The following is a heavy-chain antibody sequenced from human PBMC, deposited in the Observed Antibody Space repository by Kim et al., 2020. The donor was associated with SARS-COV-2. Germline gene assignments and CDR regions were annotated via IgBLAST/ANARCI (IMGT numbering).Heavy chain of an antibody. J-gene: IGHJ6*02. D-gene: IGHD3-3*01. CDR2: ISSSSSTI. Sequence: GGSLRLSCAASGFTFSSYSMNWVRQAPGKGLEWVSYISSSSSTIYYADSVKGRFTISRDNAKNSLYLQMNSLRDEDTAVYYCARDPNDFWSGYRIHGTYYYYGMDVWGQGTTVTVSS. CDR3: ARDPNDFWSGYRIHGTYYYYGMDV. CDR1: GFTFSSYS. V-gene: IGHV3-48*02.